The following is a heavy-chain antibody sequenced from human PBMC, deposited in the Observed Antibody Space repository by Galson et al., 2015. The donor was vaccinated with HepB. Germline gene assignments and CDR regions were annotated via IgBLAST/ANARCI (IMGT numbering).Heavy chain of an antibody. D-gene: IGHD2-15*01. CDR2: ISSSSSYI. J-gene: IGHJ6*02. V-gene: IGHV3-21*01. Sequence: SLRLSCAASGFTFSSYSMNWVRQAPGKGLEWVSSISSSSSYIYYADSVKGRFTISRDNAKNSLYLQMNSLRAEDTAVYYCAREIVSGGTERHGMDVWGQGTTVTVSS. CDR3: AREIVSGGTERHGMDV. CDR1: GFTFSSYS.